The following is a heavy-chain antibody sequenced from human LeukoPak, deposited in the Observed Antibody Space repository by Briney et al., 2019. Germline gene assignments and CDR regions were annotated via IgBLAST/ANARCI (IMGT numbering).Heavy chain of an antibody. CDR2: IWYDGSNK. J-gene: IGHJ4*02. Sequence: PGRSLRLSCAASGFTFSSYGMHWVRQAPGKGLEWVAVIWYDGSNKYYADSVKGRFTISRDNSKNTLYLQMNSLRAEDTAVYYCAADLNYYDSSGSGDYWGQGTLVTVSS. CDR1: GFTFSSYG. V-gene: IGHV3-33*01. CDR3: AADLNYYDSSGSGDY. D-gene: IGHD3-22*01.